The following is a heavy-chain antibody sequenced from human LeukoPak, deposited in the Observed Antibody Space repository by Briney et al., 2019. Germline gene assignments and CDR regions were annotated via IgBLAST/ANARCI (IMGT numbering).Heavy chain of an antibody. J-gene: IGHJ6*03. CDR2: IYYSGNS. Sequence: PSKTLSLTCTVSGGSINSTRYYWGWIRQPPGKGLEWIGSIYYSGNSYYNPSLKSRVTISVDTSKSQFSLKLTSVTAADTAVYSCATGSVTTRYYYFFHMDVWGKGTSVTVS. CDR1: GGSINSTRYY. V-gene: IGHV4-39*01. CDR3: ATGSVTTRYYYFFHMDV. D-gene: IGHD4-17*01.